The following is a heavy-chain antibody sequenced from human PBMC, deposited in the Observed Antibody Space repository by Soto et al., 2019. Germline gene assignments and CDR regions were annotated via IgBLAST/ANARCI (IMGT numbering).Heavy chain of an antibody. J-gene: IGHJ6*02. CDR3: ARADRTLVTSYSLDV. CDR2: INHSGTI. V-gene: IGHV4-39*02. CDR1: GGSISRSTYY. Sequence: SETLSLTCTVSGGSISRSTYYWGWIRQPPGKGLEWIGEINHSGTINFNPSLKSRLTISLDTSKKHFSLKLSSVTDADTAAYYCARADRTLVTSYSLDVWGQGTTVTVSS. D-gene: IGHD2-21*02.